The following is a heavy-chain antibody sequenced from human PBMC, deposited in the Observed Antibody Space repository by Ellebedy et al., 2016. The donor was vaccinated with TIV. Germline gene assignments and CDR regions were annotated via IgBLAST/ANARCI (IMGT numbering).Heavy chain of an antibody. CDR1: GVSFSDHY. Sequence: GESLKISCAASGVSFSDHYMDWVRQAPGKGLEWVARIRNKVNSYTIEYAASVKGRFTISTDDSKNSLFLQMNSLKAEDTAVYYCGDFGGHAGAFWGQGILVTVSS. J-gene: IGHJ4*02. D-gene: IGHD4-23*01. CDR2: IRNKVNSYTI. CDR3: GDFGGHAGAF. V-gene: IGHV3-72*01.